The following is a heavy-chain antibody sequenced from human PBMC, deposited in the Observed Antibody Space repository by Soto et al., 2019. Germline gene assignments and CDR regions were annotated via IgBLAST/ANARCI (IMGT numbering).Heavy chain of an antibody. D-gene: IGHD6-19*01. CDR2: ISVYNGNT. J-gene: IGHJ6*02. CDR3: ARDGIGVADDTYYGMDV. Sequence: ASVKVSCKAFGYTLTRNGISWVRQAPGQGSEWMGWISVYNGNTNYAQKFQGRVTMTTDTSTSTAYMELRSQRSNDTAVYYCARDGIGVADDTYYGMDVWGQGLTVT. CDR1: GYTLTRNG. V-gene: IGHV1-18*01.